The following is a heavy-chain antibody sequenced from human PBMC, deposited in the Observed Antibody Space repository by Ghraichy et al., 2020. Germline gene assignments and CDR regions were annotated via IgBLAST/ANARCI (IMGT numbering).Heavy chain of an antibody. CDR2: IYYSGST. J-gene: IGHJ4*02. D-gene: IGHD2-15*01. V-gene: IGHV4-59*08. Sequence: SETLSLTCTVSGGSISSYYWSWIRQPPGKGLEWIGYIYYSGSTNYNPSLKSRVTISVDTSKNQFSLKLSSVTAADTAVYYCARSGALANPFYFDYWGQGTLVTVSS. CDR3: ARSGALANPFYFDY. CDR1: GGSISSYY.